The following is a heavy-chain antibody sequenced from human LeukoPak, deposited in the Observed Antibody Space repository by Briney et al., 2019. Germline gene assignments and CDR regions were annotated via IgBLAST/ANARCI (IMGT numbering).Heavy chain of an antibody. V-gene: IGHV4-59*08. J-gene: IGHJ5*02. CDR1: GGSISSYY. Sequence: SETLSLTCTVSGGSISSYYWSWIRQPPGKGLEWIAYIYYSGSTNYNPSLKSRVTISVDTSKNQFSLKLRSVTAADTAVYYCARPKSRLSWFDPWGQGTLVTVSS. CDR3: ARPKSRLSWFDP. CDR2: IYYSGST.